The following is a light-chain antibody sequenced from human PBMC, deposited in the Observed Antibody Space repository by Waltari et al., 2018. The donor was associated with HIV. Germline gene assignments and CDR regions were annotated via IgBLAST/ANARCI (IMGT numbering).Light chain of an antibody. CDR2: DAS. V-gene: IGKV1-13*02. Sequence: AIQVTQSPSSLSASVEDRVIITCRTSQDIRTSLAWYQQRTGRAPQLLLSDASTLQSGVPSRFIGIASGTTFTLNISRLHSEDFASYYCQQFSSFPLTFGGGTKIQIK. J-gene: IGKJ4*01. CDR1: QDIRTS. CDR3: QQFSSFPLT.